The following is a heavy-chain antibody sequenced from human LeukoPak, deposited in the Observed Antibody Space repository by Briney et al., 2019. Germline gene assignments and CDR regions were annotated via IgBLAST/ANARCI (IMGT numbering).Heavy chain of an antibody. CDR2: ISYDGSNK. CDR1: GFTFSSYG. D-gene: IGHD1-1*01. V-gene: IGHV3-30*03. Sequence: GGSLRLSCAASGFTFSSYGMHWGRQAPGKGLEWVAVISYDGSNKYYADSVKGRFTISRDNSKNTLYLQMNSLRAEDTAVYYCARAGGTGTRRVFDYWGQGTLVTVSS. CDR3: ARAGGTGTRRVFDY. J-gene: IGHJ4*02.